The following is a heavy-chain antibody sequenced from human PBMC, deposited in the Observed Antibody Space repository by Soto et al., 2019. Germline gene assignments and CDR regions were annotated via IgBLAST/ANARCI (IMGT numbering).Heavy chain of an antibody. D-gene: IGHD3-10*01. V-gene: IGHV4-30-4*01. CDR1: GASISRGNYY. J-gene: IGHJ4*02. Sequence: QVQLQESGPGLVKPSQTLSLTCTVSGASISRGNYYWTWIRQPPGKGLEWLGYTYYGGSTSYNPSLQSRLAISVDTSKYPFSLRLNSLSAAVTAVYFCARDVGPAYYRSGRPFHHWGQGALVTVSS. CDR2: TYYGGST. CDR3: ARDVGPAYYRSGRPFHH.